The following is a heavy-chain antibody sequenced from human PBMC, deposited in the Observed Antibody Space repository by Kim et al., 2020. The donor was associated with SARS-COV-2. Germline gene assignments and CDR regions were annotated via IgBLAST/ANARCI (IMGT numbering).Heavy chain of an antibody. Sequence: GGSLRLSCAASGFKFNDYSMHWVRQVPGKGLEWVAYITSNGFTINYADPLKDRFIVSRVNSENTLYLQMNNLRVEDTAVYFCRRAPGSDTFDIWGQGTMVTVSS. D-gene: IGHD1-1*01. CDR2: ITSNGFTI. J-gene: IGHJ3*02. CDR3: RRAPGSDTFDI. V-gene: IGHV3-74*01. CDR1: GFKFNDYS.